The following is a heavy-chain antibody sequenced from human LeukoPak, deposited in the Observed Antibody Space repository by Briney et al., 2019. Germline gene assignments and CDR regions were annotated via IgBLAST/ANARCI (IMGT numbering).Heavy chain of an antibody. CDR2: IWYGGSNK. CDR3: ARGGRQYGSGSSFDY. J-gene: IGHJ4*02. CDR1: GFTFSSYG. Sequence: GGSLRLSCAASGFTFSSYGMHWVRQAPGKGLEWVAVIWYGGSNKYYADSVKGRFTISRDNSKNTLYLQMNSLRAEDTAVYYCARGGRQYGSGSSFDYWGQGTLVTVSS. D-gene: IGHD3-10*01. V-gene: IGHV3-33*08.